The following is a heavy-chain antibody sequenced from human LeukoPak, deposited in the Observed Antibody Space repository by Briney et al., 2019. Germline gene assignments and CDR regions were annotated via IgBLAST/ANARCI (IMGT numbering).Heavy chain of an antibody. CDR3: ARDHNYAFDN. Sequence: GGSLRLSCAASGFTFSNAWMSWVRQAPGKGLEWIAYIGIDSGNTKYADSVRGRFTISADKTKNSLYLQMNSLRVDDTAVYYCARDHNYAFDNWGQGTLVSVAS. CDR1: GFTFSNAW. V-gene: IGHV3-11*06. J-gene: IGHJ4*02. CDR2: IGIDSGNT. D-gene: IGHD1-1*01.